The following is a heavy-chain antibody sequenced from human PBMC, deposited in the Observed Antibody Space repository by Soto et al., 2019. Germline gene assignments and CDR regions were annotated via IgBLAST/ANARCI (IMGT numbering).Heavy chain of an antibody. J-gene: IGHJ6*02. CDR3: AKERPIIAVAGTGGMDV. V-gene: IGHV3-30*18. Sequence: QVQLVESGGGVVQPGRSLRLSCAASGFTFSSYGMHWVRKAPGKGLEWVAVISYDGSNKYYADSVKGRFTISRDNSKNTLYLQMNSLRAEDTAVYYCAKERPIIAVAGTGGMDVWGQGTTVTVSS. CDR2: ISYDGSNK. D-gene: IGHD6-19*01. CDR1: GFTFSSYG.